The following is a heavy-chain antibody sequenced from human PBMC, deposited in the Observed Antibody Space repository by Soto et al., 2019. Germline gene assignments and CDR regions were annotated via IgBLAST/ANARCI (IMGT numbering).Heavy chain of an antibody. D-gene: IGHD3-3*01. CDR2: ISAYNGNT. J-gene: IGHJ4*02. V-gene: IGHV1-18*01. CDR3: ARDPYDFWSGYWDY. Sequence: ASVKVSCKASGYTFTSYGSSWVRQAPGQGLEWMGWISAYNGNTNYAQKLQGRVTMTTDTSTSTAYMELRSLRSDDTAVYYCARDPYDFWSGYWDYWGQGTLVTVSS. CDR1: GYTFTSYG.